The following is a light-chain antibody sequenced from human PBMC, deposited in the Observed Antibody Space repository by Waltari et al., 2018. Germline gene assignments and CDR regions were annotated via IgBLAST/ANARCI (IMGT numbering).Light chain of an antibody. CDR3: SSYTTSSTQV. V-gene: IGLV2-14*01. CDR2: EVS. Sequence: QSALTQPASVSGSPGQSITLSCSGTRSDIGAYKYVSWYQQHPGKAPKLMVYEVSNRPSGVSNRFSGSKSGNTASLTISGLQADDEADYYCSSYTTSSTQVFGTGTKVTVL. CDR1: RSDIGAYKY. J-gene: IGLJ1*01.